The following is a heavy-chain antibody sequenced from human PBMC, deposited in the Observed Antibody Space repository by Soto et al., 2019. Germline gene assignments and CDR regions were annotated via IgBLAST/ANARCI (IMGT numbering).Heavy chain of an antibody. J-gene: IGHJ4*02. CDR3: ARGSTMVRGVIMLYFDF. V-gene: IGHV1-69*13. Sequence: SVKVSCKASGGTFSSYAISWVRQAPGQGLEWMGGIIPIFGTANYAQKFQGRVTITADESTSTAYMELSSLRSEDTAVYYCARGSTMVRGVIMLYFDFWRQGSLVTGSA. CDR2: IIPIFGTA. CDR1: GGTFSSYA. D-gene: IGHD3-10*01.